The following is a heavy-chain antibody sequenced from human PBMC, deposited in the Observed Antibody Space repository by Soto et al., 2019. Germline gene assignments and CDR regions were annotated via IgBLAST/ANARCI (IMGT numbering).Heavy chain of an antibody. J-gene: IGHJ6*02. D-gene: IGHD3-9*01. CDR1: GGTFSSYA. Sequence: SVKVSCKASGGTFSSYAISWVRQAPGQGLEWMGGIIPIFGTANYAQKFQGRVTITADESTSTAYTELSSLRSEDTAVYYCARTWLLFNYYYGMDVWGQGTTVTVSS. CDR2: IIPIFGTA. V-gene: IGHV1-69*13. CDR3: ARTWLLFNYYYGMDV.